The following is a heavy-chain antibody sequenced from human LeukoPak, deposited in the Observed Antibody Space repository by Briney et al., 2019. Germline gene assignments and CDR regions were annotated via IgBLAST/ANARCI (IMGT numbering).Heavy chain of an antibody. CDR3: ARETYANYFDY. CDR1: GGSISSHY. V-gene: IGHV4-59*11. J-gene: IGHJ4*02. CDR2: IYYSGST. D-gene: IGHD4-17*01. Sequence: SETLSLTCTVPGGSISSHYWSWIRQPPGKGLEWIGYIYYSGSTNYNPSLKSRVTISVDTSKNQFSLKLSSVTAADTAVYYCARETYANYFDYWGQGTLVTVSS.